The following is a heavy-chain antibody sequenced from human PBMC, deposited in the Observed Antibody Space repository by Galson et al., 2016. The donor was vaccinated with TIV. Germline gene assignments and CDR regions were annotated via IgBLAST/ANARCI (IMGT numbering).Heavy chain of an antibody. Sequence: SLRLSCAASGFTFSDYYMSWIRQAPGKGLEWVSYIGSSGRIIYYADSVRGRFTISRDNAKSSLYLQMNSLRVEDTAVYYCARYCSSTNCYTDPIYFDSWGQGALVTVSS. V-gene: IGHV3-11*01. J-gene: IGHJ4*02. CDR2: IGSSGRII. CDR3: ARYCSSTNCYTDPIYFDS. CDR1: GFTFSDYY. D-gene: IGHD2-2*02.